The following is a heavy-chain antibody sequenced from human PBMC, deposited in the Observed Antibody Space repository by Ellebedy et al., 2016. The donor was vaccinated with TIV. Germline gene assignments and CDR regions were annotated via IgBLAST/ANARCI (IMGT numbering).Heavy chain of an antibody. J-gene: IGHJ3*02. CDR3: ARDHRRSVFARGGAFDI. CDR1: GGTFSSYA. Sequence: ASVKVSXKASGGTFSSYAISWVRQAPGQGLEWMGWINPNSGGTNYAQKFQGRVTMTRDTSISTAYMELSRLRSDDTAVYYCARDHRRSVFARGGAFDIWGQGTMVTVSS. D-gene: IGHD3-10*01. V-gene: IGHV1-2*02. CDR2: INPNSGGT.